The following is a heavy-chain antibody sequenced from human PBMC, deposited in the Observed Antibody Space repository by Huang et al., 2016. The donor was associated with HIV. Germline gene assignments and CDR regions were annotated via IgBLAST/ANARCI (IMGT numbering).Heavy chain of an antibody. J-gene: IGHJ6*03. Sequence: QITLKESGPTVIKPTQTLTLTCSFSGFSLNHKGVGVGWIRQPPGKALAWLVLLYWDDDKRFTPSLKNRITITKDTSKNQVVFTMTNLDPMDTGTYYCAHIGRLGNYYMDVWGNGTTVTVSS. D-gene: IGHD7-27*01. CDR1: GFSLNHKGVG. CDR2: LYWDDDK. CDR3: AHIGRLGNYYMDV. V-gene: IGHV2-5*02.